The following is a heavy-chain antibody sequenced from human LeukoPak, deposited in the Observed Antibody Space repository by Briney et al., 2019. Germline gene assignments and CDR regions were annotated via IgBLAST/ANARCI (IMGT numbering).Heavy chain of an antibody. CDR3: ARGRKGRITICGVVIPSAFDI. Sequence: SETLSLTCTVSGGSISSYYWSWIRQPPGKGREWMGYIYYSGSTTYNPSLRTQVTIAVDTSKNQFSLKLSSVTAADTAVYYCARGRKGRITICGVVIPSAFDIWGQGTMVTVSS. J-gene: IGHJ3*02. CDR1: GGSISSYY. D-gene: IGHD3-3*01. V-gene: IGHV4-59*01. CDR2: IYYSGST.